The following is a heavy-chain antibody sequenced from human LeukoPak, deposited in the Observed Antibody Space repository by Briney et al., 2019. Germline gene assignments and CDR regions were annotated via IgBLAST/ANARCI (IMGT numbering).Heavy chain of an antibody. Sequence: GGSLRLSCAASGFTFSSYSMNWVRQAPGKGLEWVSSISSSSSYIYYADSVKGRFTISRDNAKNSLYLQMNSLRAEDTAVYYCASHARHYDILTGCAPPSDYWGQGTPVTVSS. CDR2: ISSSSSYI. CDR3: ASHARHYDILTGCAPPSDY. D-gene: IGHD3-9*01. J-gene: IGHJ4*02. V-gene: IGHV3-21*01. CDR1: GFTFSSYS.